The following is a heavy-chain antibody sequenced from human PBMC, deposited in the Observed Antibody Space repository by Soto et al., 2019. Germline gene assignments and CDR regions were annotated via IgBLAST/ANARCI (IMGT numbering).Heavy chain of an antibody. V-gene: IGHV3-30*03. J-gene: IGHJ6*04. CDR2: ISYDGSNK. CDR3: ARSHDYGDYSGMDV. D-gene: IGHD4-17*01. Sequence: VGSLRLSCAASGFTFSSYGMHWVRQAPGKGLEWVAVISYDGSNKYYADSVKGRFTISRDNSKNTLYLQMNSLRAEDTAVYYCARSHDYGDYSGMDVWGKGTTVTAPQ. CDR1: GFTFSSYG.